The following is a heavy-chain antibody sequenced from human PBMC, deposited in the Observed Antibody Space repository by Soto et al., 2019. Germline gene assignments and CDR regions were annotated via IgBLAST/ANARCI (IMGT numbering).Heavy chain of an antibody. CDR2: IYYTGST. J-gene: IGHJ5*02. D-gene: IGHD1-20*01. CDR3: ARDLYNWNDDNWFDP. Sequence: LTCTVSGDSISSSNHYWTWIRQPPGKGLEYIGYIYYTGSTYYNPSLKSRVTISLDASKNQFSLKLSSVTAADTAVYYCARDLYNWNDDNWFDPWGQGTLVTVSS. V-gene: IGHV4-30-4*01. CDR1: GDSISSSNHY.